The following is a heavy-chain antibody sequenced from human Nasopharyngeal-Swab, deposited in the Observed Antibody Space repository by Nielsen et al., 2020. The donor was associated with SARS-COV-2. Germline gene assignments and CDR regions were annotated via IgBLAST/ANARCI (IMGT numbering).Heavy chain of an antibody. CDR3: ARDRCSSTSCYQVEIDY. V-gene: IGHV3-7*01. CDR1: GFTFSNCW. Sequence: GGSLSLSCAASGFTFSNCWMRWGRQAPGKGLEWVATIKPDGSERNYVDSVTCRFTISRDNAKNSLYLQMNSLRAEDTAVYYCARDRCSSTSCYQVEIDYWGQGTLVTVSS. D-gene: IGHD2-2*01. J-gene: IGHJ4*02. CDR2: IKPDGSER.